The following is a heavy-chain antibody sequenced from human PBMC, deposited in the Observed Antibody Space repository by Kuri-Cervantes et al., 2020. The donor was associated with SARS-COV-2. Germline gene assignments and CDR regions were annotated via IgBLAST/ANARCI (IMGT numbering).Heavy chain of an antibody. CDR1: GFTFSNAW. D-gene: IGHD3-3*01. J-gene: IGHJ4*02. Sequence: GGSLRLSCAASGFTFSNAWMSWVRQAPGKGLEWVAVISYDGSNKYYADSVKGRFTISRDNSKNTLYLQMNSLRAEDTAVYYCARSINYDFWSGPHYWGQGTLVTVSS. CDR3: ARSINYDFWSGPHY. V-gene: IGHV3-30-3*01. CDR2: ISYDGSNK.